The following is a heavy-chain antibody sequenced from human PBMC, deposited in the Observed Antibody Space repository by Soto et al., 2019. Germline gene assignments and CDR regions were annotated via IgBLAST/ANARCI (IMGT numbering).Heavy chain of an antibody. D-gene: IGHD6-19*01. J-gene: IGHJ5*02. CDR1: GFPFSSYA. CDR3: AKESGYSSGWPFDP. Sequence: GRSLRLSCAASGFPFSSYAMSWVRQAPGKGLEWVSAISGSGGSTYYADSVKGRFTISRDNSKNTLYLQMNSLRAEDTAVYYCAKESGYSSGWPFDPWGQGTLVTVSS. V-gene: IGHV3-23*01. CDR2: ISGSGGST.